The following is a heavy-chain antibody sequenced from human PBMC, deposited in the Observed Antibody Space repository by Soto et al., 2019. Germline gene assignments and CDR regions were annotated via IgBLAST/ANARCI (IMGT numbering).Heavy chain of an antibody. D-gene: IGHD3-3*01. V-gene: IGHV5-10-1*01. J-gene: IGHJ6*02. CDR1: GYSFTSYW. Sequence: PGESLKISCKGSGYSFTSYWISWVRQMPGKGLEWMGRIDPSDSYTNYSPSFQGHVTISADKSISTAYLQWSSLKASDTAMYYCARHLVFGVVPSGMDVLGQGTTVTVSS. CDR3: ARHLVFGVVPSGMDV. CDR2: IDPSDSYT.